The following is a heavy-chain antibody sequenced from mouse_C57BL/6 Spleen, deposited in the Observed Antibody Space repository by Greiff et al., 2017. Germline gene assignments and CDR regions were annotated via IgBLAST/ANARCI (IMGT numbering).Heavy chain of an antibody. CDR3: ARLYSNYAMCY. Sequence: EVQLVESGGGLVKPGGSLKLSCAASGFTFSDYGMHWVRQAPEKGLEWVAYISSGSSTIYYADTVKGRFTISRDKAKNTLFLQMASLRSEDTAMYYCARLYSNYAMCYWGQGTSGTVSS. CDR1: GFTFSDYG. V-gene: IGHV5-17*01. J-gene: IGHJ4*01. D-gene: IGHD2-5*01. CDR2: ISSGSSTI.